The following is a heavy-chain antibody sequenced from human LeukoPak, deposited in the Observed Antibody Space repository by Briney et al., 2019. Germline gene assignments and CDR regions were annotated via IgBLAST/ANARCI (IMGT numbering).Heavy chain of an antibody. D-gene: IGHD3-10*01. CDR3: ARDLGIGELFSFDY. J-gene: IGHJ4*02. Sequence: GGSLRLSCAASGFTFSSYGMHWVRQAPGKGLEWVAFIRYDGSNKYYADSVKGRFTISRDNSKNTLYLQMNSLRAEDTAVYYCARDLGIGELFSFDYWGQGTLVTVSS. CDR2: IRYDGSNK. CDR1: GFTFSSYG. V-gene: IGHV3-30*02.